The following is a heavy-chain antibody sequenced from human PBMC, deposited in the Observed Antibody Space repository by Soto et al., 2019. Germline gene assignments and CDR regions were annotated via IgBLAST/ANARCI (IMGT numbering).Heavy chain of an antibody. Sequence: ASVKVSCKASGYTFTGYYMHWVRQAPGQGLEWMGWINPNSGGTNYAQKFQGWVTMTRDTSISTAYMELSRLRSDDTAVYYCATTGRSGWSNNDYYYYGMDVWGQGTTVTVSS. J-gene: IGHJ6*02. V-gene: IGHV1-2*04. CDR1: GYTFTGYY. CDR3: ATTGRSGWSNNDYYYYGMDV. D-gene: IGHD6-19*01. CDR2: INPNSGGT.